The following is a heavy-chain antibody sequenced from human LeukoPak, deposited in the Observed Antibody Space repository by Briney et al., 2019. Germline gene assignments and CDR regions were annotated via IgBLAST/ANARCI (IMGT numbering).Heavy chain of an antibody. V-gene: IGHV1-46*01. J-gene: IGHJ5*02. D-gene: IGHD3-10*01. CDR1: GYTFTSYY. Sequence: GASVKVSCKASGYTFTSYYMHWVRQAPGQGLEWMGIINPSGGSTSYAQKFQGRVTMTRDTSTSTVYMELSSLRSEDTAVYYCARVATMVRGVIWWFDPWGQGTLVTVSS. CDR2: INPSGGST. CDR3: ARVATMVRGVIWWFDP.